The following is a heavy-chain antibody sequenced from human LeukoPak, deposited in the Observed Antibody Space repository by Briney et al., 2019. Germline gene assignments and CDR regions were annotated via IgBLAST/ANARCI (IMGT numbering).Heavy chain of an antibody. D-gene: IGHD3-10*01. CDR2: ISYDGSNK. CDR1: GFTFSSYA. J-gene: IGHJ5*02. Sequence: GGSLRLSCAASGFTFSSYAMHWVRQAPGKGPEWVAVISYDGSNKYYADSVKGRFTISRDNSKNTLYLQMNSLRAEDTAVYYCARAGLGFGELSNNWFDPWGQGTLVTVSS. CDR3: ARAGLGFGELSNNWFDP. V-gene: IGHV3-30-3*01.